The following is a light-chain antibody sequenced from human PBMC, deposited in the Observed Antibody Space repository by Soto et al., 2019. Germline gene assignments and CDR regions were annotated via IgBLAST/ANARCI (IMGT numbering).Light chain of an antibody. CDR1: QSVTNDF. CDR3: QQYGSSRGFT. V-gene: IGKV3-20*01. Sequence: EIVLAQSPGPLSLSPGERATLSCRASQSVTNDFLAWYQQKPGQAPRLLIYAASTRATGIPARFSGSGSGTDFTLTISRLEPEDFAVYYCQQYGSSRGFTFGPGTKVDIK. CDR2: AAS. J-gene: IGKJ3*01.